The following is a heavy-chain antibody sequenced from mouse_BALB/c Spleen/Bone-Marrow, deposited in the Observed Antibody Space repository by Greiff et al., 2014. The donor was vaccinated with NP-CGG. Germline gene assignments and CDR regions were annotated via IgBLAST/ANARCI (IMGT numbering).Heavy chain of an antibody. CDR1: GFTFSSYG. V-gene: IGHV5-9-2*01. CDR2: ISGGGSYT. J-gene: IGHJ1*01. CDR3: ARSFGSSYWYFDV. D-gene: IGHD1-1*01. Sequence: EVKVVESGGGLVKPGGSLKLSCAASGFTFSSYGMSWVRQTPEKRLEWVATISGGGSYTYFSDSVKGGFTISRDNAKNNLNLQMSSLRSEDTALYYCARSFGSSYWYFDVWGAGTTVTVSS.